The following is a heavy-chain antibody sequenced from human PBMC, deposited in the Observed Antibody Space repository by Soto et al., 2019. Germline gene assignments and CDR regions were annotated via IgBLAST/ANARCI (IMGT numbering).Heavy chain of an antibody. CDR2: IYYSGST. CDR3: AIFPKTYGDYVKDY. D-gene: IGHD4-17*01. J-gene: IGHJ4*02. Sequence: QVQLQESGPGLVKPSQTLSLTCTVSGGSISSGGYYWSWIRQHPGKGLEWIGYIYYSGSTYYNPSLKRRGTISVDTSKNQFSLKLSSVTAADTAVYYCAIFPKTYGDYVKDYWGQGTLVTVSS. CDR1: GGSISSGGYY. V-gene: IGHV4-31*03.